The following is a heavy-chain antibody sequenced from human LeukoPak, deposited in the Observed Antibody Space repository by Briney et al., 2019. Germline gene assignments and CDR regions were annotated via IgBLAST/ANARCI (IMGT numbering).Heavy chain of an antibody. CDR2: ISGSGGST. CDR1: GFTFSSYA. V-gene: IGHV3-23*01. J-gene: IGHJ4*02. Sequence: GESLKISCAASGFTFSSYAMSWVRQAPGKGLEWVSAISGSGGSTYYADSVKGRFTISRDNSKNTLYLQMNSLRAEDTAVYYCAKRVSFMVRGGKHFDYWGQGTLVTVSS. CDR3: AKRVSFMVRGGKHFDY. D-gene: IGHD3-10*01.